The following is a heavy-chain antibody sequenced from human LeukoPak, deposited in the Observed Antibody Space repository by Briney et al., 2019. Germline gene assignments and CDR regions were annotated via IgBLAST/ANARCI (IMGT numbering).Heavy chain of an antibody. CDR2: INPNSGGT. CDR1: GYTFTGYY. V-gene: IGHV1-2*02. Sequence: ASVKVSCKASGYTFTGYYMHWVRQAPGQGLEWMGWINPNSGGTNYAQKFQGRVTMTTDTSTRTVNMDLRSLRSDDAAVYYCAREGSSYCSGDSCYGDAFDVWGQGTMVTVSS. D-gene: IGHD2-15*01. CDR3: AREGSSYCSGDSCYGDAFDV. J-gene: IGHJ3*01.